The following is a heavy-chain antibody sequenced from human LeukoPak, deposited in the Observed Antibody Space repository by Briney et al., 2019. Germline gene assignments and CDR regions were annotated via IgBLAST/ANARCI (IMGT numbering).Heavy chain of an antibody. V-gene: IGHV3-23*01. Sequence: PGGSLRLFCAASGFTFSSYAMSWVRQAPGKGLEGVSAISGRGGSTYYADSVKGRFTISRDNSKNTLYLQMNSLRAEDTAVYYCAKDRYSYGYGPSHYWGQGPLVTVSS. D-gene: IGHD5-18*01. CDR1: GFTFSSYA. CDR3: AKDRYSYGYGPSHY. CDR2: ISGRGGST. J-gene: IGHJ4*02.